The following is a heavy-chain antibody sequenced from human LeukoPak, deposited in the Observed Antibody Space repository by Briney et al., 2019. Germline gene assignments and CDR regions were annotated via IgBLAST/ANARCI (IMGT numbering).Heavy chain of an antibody. D-gene: IGHD2-15*01. CDR1: GFTFSSYS. Sequence: GGSLRLSCAASGFTFSSYSMNWVRQAPGKGLEWVSSISSSSSYVYYADSVKGRFTISRDNARNSLYLQMNSLRAEDTAVYYCARDGLAAATLHWCFDLWGRGTLVTVSS. J-gene: IGHJ2*01. CDR3: ARDGLAAATLHWCFDL. CDR2: ISSSSSYV. V-gene: IGHV3-21*01.